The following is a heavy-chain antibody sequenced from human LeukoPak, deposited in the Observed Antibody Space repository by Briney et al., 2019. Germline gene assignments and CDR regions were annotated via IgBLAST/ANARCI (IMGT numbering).Heavy chain of an antibody. D-gene: IGHD6-6*01. CDR3: ASLRAGVAARPLDY. V-gene: IGHV1-2*06. CDR1: GYTFTGYY. Sequence: ASVKVSCKASGYTFTGYYMHWVRQAPGQGLEWMGRINPNSGGTNYAQKFQGGVTMTRDTSISTAYMELSRLRSDDTAVYYCASLRAGVAARPLDYWGQGTLVTVSS. J-gene: IGHJ4*02. CDR2: INPNSGGT.